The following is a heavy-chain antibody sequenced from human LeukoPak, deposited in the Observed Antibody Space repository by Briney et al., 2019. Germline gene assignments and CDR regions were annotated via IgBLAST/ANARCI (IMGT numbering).Heavy chain of an antibody. Sequence: SQTLSLTFTVSGGSISSGSYYWSWIRQPAGKGLEWIGRIYTSGSTNYNPSLKSRVTISVDTSKNQFSLKLSSVTAADTAVYYCARGGGVITFYYYYYMDVWGKGTTVTVSS. CDR1: GGSISSGSYY. J-gene: IGHJ6*03. CDR2: IYTSGST. V-gene: IGHV4-61*02. CDR3: ARGGGVITFYYYYYMDV. D-gene: IGHD3-10*01.